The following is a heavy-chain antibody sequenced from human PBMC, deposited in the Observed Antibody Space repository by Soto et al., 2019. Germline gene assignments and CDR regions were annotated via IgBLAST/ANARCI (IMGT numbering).Heavy chain of an antibody. CDR2: IYHTGNT. CDR3: AREPLDGMDV. J-gene: IGHJ6*02. Sequence: HVQLHQSGPRLVKPSQTLSLECSVIGGSVNTGDNYLSWVRQSPGRGLEWIGYIYHTGNTFYNPALENRVTMSVDASKNQFSLTLTSVTAADTAVYFCAREPLDGMDVWGQGTNVTVSS. V-gene: IGHV4-30-4*01. CDR1: GGSVNTGDNY.